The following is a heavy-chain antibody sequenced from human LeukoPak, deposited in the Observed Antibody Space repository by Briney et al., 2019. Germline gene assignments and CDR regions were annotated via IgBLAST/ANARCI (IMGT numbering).Heavy chain of an antibody. CDR1: GYTFTSYD. Sequence: ASVNVSCKASGYTFTSYDINWVRQATGQGLEWMGWMNPNSGNTGYAQKFQGRVTMTRNTSISTAYMELSSLRSEDTAVYYCARVGNGRYWPQSYYYYYGMDVWGQGTTVTVSS. J-gene: IGHJ6*02. CDR3: ARVGNGRYWPQSYYYYYGMDV. D-gene: IGHD6-19*01. V-gene: IGHV1-8*01. CDR2: MNPNSGNT.